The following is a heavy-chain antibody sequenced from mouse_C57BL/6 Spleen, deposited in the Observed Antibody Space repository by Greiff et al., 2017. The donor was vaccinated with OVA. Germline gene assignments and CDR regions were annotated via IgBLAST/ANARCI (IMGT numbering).Heavy chain of an antibody. Sequence: VQLKESGPGMVKPSQSLSLTCTVTGYSITSGYDWHWIRHFPGNKLEWMGYISYSGSTNYNPSLKSRISITHDTSKNHFFLKLNSVTTEDTATYYCARGWLDYAMDYWGQGTSVTVSS. CDR1: GYSITSGYD. CDR3: ARGWLDYAMDY. V-gene: IGHV3-1*01. CDR2: ISYSGST. D-gene: IGHD1-1*02. J-gene: IGHJ4*01.